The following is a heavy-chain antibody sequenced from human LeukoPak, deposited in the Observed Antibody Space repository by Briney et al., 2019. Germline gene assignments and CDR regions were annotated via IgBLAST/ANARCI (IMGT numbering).Heavy chain of an antibody. Sequence: GGSLRLSCAASGFTFSSYAMSWVRQAPGQGLVWVSRINTDGTSTNYADSVKGRLTISRDNTKNTLYLQMNSLTVEDTAVYYCARETWSRGGDAFDIWGRGTMVTVSS. D-gene: IGHD3-10*01. CDR1: GFTFSSYA. CDR2: INTDGTST. CDR3: ARETWSRGGDAFDI. V-gene: IGHV3-74*01. J-gene: IGHJ3*02.